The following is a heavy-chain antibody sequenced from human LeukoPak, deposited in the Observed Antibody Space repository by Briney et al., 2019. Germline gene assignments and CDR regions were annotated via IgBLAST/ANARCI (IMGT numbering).Heavy chain of an antibody. J-gene: IGHJ4*02. Sequence: PSETLSLTCAVSGYSISSGYYWGWIRQPPGKGLEWIGNVYHSGSTYKNPSLKSRVSISLDTSNNQFSLKLTSVTAADTAIYYCARLSGAPVRHPIYHFDYWGQGTPVTVSS. V-gene: IGHV4-38-2*01. CDR2: VYHSGST. CDR3: ARLSGAPVRHPIYHFDY. CDR1: GYSISSGYY. D-gene: IGHD1-26*01.